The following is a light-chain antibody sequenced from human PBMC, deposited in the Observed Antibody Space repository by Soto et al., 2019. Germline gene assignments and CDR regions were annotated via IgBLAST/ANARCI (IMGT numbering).Light chain of an antibody. CDR3: QQGHNWPLT. CDR1: QSISTE. CDR2: SAS. V-gene: IGKV3-15*01. J-gene: IGKJ2*01. Sequence: EIAMTQSPATLSVSPGERATLSCRASQSISTELAWYQQIPGQTPRLLIYSASTRATGVPARFTGSGSVSEFTLTISGLQSEDFAIYYCQQGHNWPLTFGQGTRLQI.